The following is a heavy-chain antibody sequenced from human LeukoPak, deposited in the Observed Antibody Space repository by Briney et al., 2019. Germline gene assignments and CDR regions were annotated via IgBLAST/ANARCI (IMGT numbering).Heavy chain of an antibody. D-gene: IGHD3-3*01. Sequence: PGGSLRLSCGGSGFTFKSFSMHRVRQAPGKGLEWVSDISSNSGIKSYADSVKGRFTISRDNAKNSLYLQMNSLRAEDTAVYYCARAYDFWSGPGGYWGQGTLVTVSS. J-gene: IGHJ4*02. V-gene: IGHV3-48*01. CDR3: ARAYDFWSGPGGY. CDR2: ISSNSGIK. CDR1: GFTFKSFS.